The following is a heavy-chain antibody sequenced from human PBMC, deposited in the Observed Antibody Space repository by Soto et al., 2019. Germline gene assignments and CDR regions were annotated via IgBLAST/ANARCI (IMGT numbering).Heavy chain of an antibody. J-gene: IGHJ4*02. CDR2: AYHNGLT. CDR1: VDSVTSNVW. Sequence: LSLTCAVSVDSVTSNVWWSWVRQPPGKGLEWIGEAYHNGLTDYNPSLKSRVNMSVDTPKHEFSLKLTSLTAAATAIYYCASGAAVPGESERFDYWGQGTLVTVSS. D-gene: IGHD6-19*01. V-gene: IGHV4-4*02. CDR3: ASGAAVPGESERFDY.